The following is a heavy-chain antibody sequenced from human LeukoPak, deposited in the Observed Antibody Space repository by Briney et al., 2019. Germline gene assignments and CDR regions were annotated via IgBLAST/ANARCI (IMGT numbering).Heavy chain of an antibody. CDR3: ARSSGYSTPSDY. Sequence: GASVKVSCKASGYTLTSYAMHWVRQAPGQRLDWMGSINAGNGNTQYSQKFQGRVTITRDTSGSTAYMELSSLRSEDTAVYYCARSSGYSTPSDYWGQGTLVTVSS. J-gene: IGHJ4*02. V-gene: IGHV1-3*01. CDR2: INAGNGNT. CDR1: GYTLTSYA. D-gene: IGHD3-22*01.